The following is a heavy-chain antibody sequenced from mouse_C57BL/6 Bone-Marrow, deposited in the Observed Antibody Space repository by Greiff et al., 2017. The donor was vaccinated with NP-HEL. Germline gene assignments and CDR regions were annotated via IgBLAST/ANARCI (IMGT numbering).Heavy chain of an antibody. CDR3: ASGWLFAY. CDR2: INPNNGGT. V-gene: IGHV1-18*01. J-gene: IGHJ3*01. D-gene: IGHD1-1*02. CDR1: GYTFTDYN. Sequence: EVQLQQSGPELVKPGASVKIPCKASGYTFTDYNMDWVKQSHGKSLEWIGDINPNNGGTSYNQKFKGKATLTVDKSSSTAYMELRSLTSEDTAVYYCASGWLFAYWGQGTLVTVSA.